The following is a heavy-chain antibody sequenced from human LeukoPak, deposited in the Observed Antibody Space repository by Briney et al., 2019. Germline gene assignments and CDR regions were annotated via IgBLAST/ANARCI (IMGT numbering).Heavy chain of an antibody. J-gene: IGHJ4*02. CDR1: GFTFSSYS. V-gene: IGHV3-23*01. Sequence: GGSLRLSCAASGFTFSSYSMNWVRQAPGKGLEWVSAISGSGGSTYYADSVKGRFTISRDNSKNTLYLQMNSLRAEDTAVYYCAKDYYDILTGTYDYWGQGTLVTVSS. CDR3: AKDYYDILTGTYDY. D-gene: IGHD3-9*01. CDR2: ISGSGGST.